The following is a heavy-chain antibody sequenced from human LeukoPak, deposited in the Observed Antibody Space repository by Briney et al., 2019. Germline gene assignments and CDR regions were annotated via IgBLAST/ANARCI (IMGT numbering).Heavy chain of an antibody. J-gene: IGHJ5*02. CDR2: ISAYNGNT. CDR3: ASQPSITNWFDP. D-gene: IGHD5-24*01. V-gene: IGHV1-18*01. CDR1: GYTFTSYG. Sequence: ASVKVSCKASGYTFTSYGISWVRQAPGQGLEWMGWISAYNGNTNYAQKLQGRVTMTTDTSTSTAYMELRSLRSDDTAVYYCASQPSITNWFDPWGQGTLVTVSS.